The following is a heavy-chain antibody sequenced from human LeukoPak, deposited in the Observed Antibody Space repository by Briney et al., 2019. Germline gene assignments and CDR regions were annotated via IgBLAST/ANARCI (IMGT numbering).Heavy chain of an antibody. Sequence: SETLSLTCAVYGGSSSGYYWTWIRQPPGEGLEWIGEINHSGNTKYNPSLKNRVTISVDTSKNQFSLKLSSVTAADTAVYYCARGASPYYFDYWGQGTLVTVSS. CDR3: ARGASPYYFDY. J-gene: IGHJ4*02. CDR2: INHSGNT. CDR1: GGSSSGYY. D-gene: IGHD2-2*01. V-gene: IGHV4-34*01.